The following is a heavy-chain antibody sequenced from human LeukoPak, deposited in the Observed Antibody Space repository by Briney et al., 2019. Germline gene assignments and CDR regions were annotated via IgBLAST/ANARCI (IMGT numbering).Heavy chain of an antibody. V-gene: IGHV5-51*01. D-gene: IGHD3-22*01. CDR3: ARSPKYIDSSGYYSDAFDI. Sequence: GESLKISCKGSGYSFTSYWIGWVRQMPGKGLEWMGIIYPGDSDTRYSPSFQGQVTISADKSISTAYLQWSSLKASDTAMYYCARSPKYIDSSGYYSDAFDIWGQGTMVTVSS. J-gene: IGHJ3*02. CDR2: IYPGDSDT. CDR1: GYSFTSYW.